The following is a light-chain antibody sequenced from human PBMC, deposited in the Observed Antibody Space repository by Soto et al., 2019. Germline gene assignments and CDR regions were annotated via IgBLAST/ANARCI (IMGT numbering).Light chain of an antibody. CDR2: EVS. J-gene: IGLJ1*01. CDR1: SSDVGGYNY. V-gene: IGLV2-8*01. Sequence: QSALTQPPSASGSPGQSVTISCTGTSSDVGGYNYVSWYQQHPGKAPKLMIYEVSKRPSGVPDRFSGSKSGNTASLTVSGLQAEDEADYYCSSYAGSNNFGVFGTGTKVT. CDR3: SSYAGSNNFGV.